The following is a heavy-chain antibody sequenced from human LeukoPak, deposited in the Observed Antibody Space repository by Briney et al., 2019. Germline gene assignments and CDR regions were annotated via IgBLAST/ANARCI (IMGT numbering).Heavy chain of an antibody. CDR2: IYRSGTT. CDR1: GYSIGSGYY. D-gene: IGHD2-15*01. CDR3: ARQDGTRIFDY. J-gene: IGHJ4*02. Sequence: SETLSLTCAVSGYSIGSGYYWGWIRQPPGKGLEWIGNIYRSGTTYYNPSLKSRVTISVDTSKNQFSLKLTSATAADAAVYYCARQDGTRIFDYWGQGTQVTVSS. V-gene: IGHV4-38-2*01.